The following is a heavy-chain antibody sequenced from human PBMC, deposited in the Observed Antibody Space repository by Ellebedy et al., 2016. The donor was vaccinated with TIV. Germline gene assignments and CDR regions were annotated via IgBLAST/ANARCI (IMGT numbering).Heavy chain of an antibody. D-gene: IGHD3-22*01. V-gene: IGHV3-23*01. CDR1: GFTFSGYA. Sequence: GESLKISCAASGFTFSGYAMSWVRQAPGKGLGWVSGINSGGNRTYYADSVEGRFIISRDNSKKTLYLQMNSLRAEDTAVYYCAKGRGGGSDSSAPRYYFDYWGLGTLVTVSS. CDR2: INSGGNRT. J-gene: IGHJ4*02. CDR3: AKGRGGGSDSSAPRYYFDY.